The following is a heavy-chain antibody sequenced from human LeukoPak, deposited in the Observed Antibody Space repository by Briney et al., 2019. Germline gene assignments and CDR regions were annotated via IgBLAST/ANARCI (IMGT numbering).Heavy chain of an antibody. Sequence: GASVKVSCKASGYTFTSYGISWVRQAPGQGLEWMGGIIPIFGTANYAQKFQGRVTITTDESTSTAYMELSSLRSEDTAVYYCARGWVSVVPAAIENWFDPWGQGTLVTVSS. CDR2: IIPIFGTA. J-gene: IGHJ5*02. V-gene: IGHV1-69*05. CDR3: ARGWVSVVPAAIENWFDP. CDR1: GYTFTSYG. D-gene: IGHD2-2*02.